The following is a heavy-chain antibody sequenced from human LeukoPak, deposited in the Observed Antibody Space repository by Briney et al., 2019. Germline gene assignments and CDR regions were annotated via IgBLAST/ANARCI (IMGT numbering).Heavy chain of an antibody. Sequence: TSETLSLICAVYGGSFSGYYWSWIRQPPGKGLEWIGEINHSGSTNYNPSLKSRVTISVDTSKNQFSLKLSSVTAADTAVYYCARGRGSSGWSEFDHWGQGTLVTVSS. CDR1: GGSFSGYY. J-gene: IGHJ4*02. CDR3: ARGRGSSGWSEFDH. D-gene: IGHD6-19*01. CDR2: INHSGST. V-gene: IGHV4-34*01.